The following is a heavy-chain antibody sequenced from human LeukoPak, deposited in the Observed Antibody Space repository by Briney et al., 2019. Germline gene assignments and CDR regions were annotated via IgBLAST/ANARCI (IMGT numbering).Heavy chain of an antibody. CDR3: ARRDSNYGVDY. D-gene: IGHD4-11*01. V-gene: IGHV4-59*01. Sequence: PSETLSLTCTVSGGSISSYYWSWIRQPPGKGLEWIGYIYYSGSTNYNPSLKSRVTISVDTSKNQFSLKLSSVTAADTAVYYCARRDSNYGVDYWGQGTLVTVSS. CDR2: IYYSGST. J-gene: IGHJ4*02. CDR1: GGSISSYY.